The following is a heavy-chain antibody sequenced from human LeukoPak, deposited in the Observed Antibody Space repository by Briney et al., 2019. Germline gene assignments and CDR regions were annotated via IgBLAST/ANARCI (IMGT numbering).Heavy chain of an antibody. V-gene: IGHV4-59*08. CDR2: IYYSGST. Sequence: SETLSLTCTVSGGSISSYYWSWIRQPPGKGLEWIGYIYYSGSTNYNPSLKSRVTISVDTSKNQFSLKLSCVTAADTAVYYCAGNEAYGDHFDYGGQEPLVTVPS. J-gene: IGHJ4*02. D-gene: IGHD4-17*01. CDR1: GGSISSYY. CDR3: AGNEAYGDHFDY.